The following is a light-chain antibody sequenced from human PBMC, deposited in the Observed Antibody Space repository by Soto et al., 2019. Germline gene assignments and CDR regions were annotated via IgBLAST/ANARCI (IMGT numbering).Light chain of an antibody. CDR1: QSLAFRDGNIY. Sequence: DIVLTQTPLSLVVTLGQPASISCKSSQSLAFRDGNIYLNWLQQRPGQPPRLLIYKTSNRFSGVADRVSGSGAGTEFTLKISKVEAEDVGVYCCAEADLLARAFGQETKVEIK. CDR2: KTS. V-gene: IGKV2-24*01. J-gene: IGKJ1*01. CDR3: AEADLLARA.